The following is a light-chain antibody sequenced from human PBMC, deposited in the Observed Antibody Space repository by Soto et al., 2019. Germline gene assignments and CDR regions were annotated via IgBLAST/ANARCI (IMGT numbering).Light chain of an antibody. J-gene: IGLJ1*01. V-gene: IGLV2-14*01. CDR3: SSYTNSSTRV. CDR2: EVS. Sequence: QSALTQPASVSGSPGQSITISCTGTSSDVGGYNYVSWYQQHPGKAPKLMIYEVSNRPSGVSNRFSGSKSGNTASLTISGLQAEDEADYYCSSYTNSSTRVLGNGTKVTV. CDR1: SSDVGGYNY.